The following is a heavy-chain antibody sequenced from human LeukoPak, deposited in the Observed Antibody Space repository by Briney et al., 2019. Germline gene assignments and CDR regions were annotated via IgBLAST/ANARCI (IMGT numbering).Heavy chain of an antibody. J-gene: IGHJ5*02. CDR2: ISYDGSNK. CDR1: GFTFSSCG. D-gene: IGHD6-13*01. CDR3: AGGSSDWYPNWLDP. Sequence: PGRSLRLSCAASGFTFSSCGMHWVRQAPGKGLEWVAVISYDGSNKYYADSVKGRFTISRDNSRNTLYLQMNSLRVEDTAVYYCAGGSSDWYPNWLDPWGQGTPVTVSS. V-gene: IGHV3-30*03.